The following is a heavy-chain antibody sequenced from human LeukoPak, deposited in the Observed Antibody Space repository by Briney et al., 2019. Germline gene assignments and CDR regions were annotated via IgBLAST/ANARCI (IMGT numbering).Heavy chain of an antibody. D-gene: IGHD1-14*01. CDR2: IYTSGST. J-gene: IGHJ4*02. V-gene: IGHV4-61*02. Sequence: SETLSLTCTVSGGSISSGSYYWSWIRQPAGKGLEWIGRIYTSGSTNYNPSLKSRVTISVDTSKNQFSLKLSSVTAADTAVHYCARLTSGLFDYWGQGTLVTVSS. CDR3: ARLTSGLFDY. CDR1: GGSISSGSYY.